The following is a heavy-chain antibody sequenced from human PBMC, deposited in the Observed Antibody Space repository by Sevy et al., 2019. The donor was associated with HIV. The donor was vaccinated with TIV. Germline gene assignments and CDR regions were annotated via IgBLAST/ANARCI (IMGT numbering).Heavy chain of an antibody. CDR2: ISSSGSTI. CDR1: GFTFRDYY. J-gene: IGHJ4*02. V-gene: IGHV3-11*01. Sequence: GESLKISCAASGFTFRDYYMSWIRQAPGKGLEWVSYISSSGSTIYYADPVKGRFTISRDNAKNSLYLQMNSLRAEDTAVYYCARDVRYCSENWGQGTLVTVSS. CDR3: ARDVRYCSEN. D-gene: IGHD3-10*01.